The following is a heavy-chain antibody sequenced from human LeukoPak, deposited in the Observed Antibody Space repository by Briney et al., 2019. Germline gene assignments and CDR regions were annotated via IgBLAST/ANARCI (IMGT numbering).Heavy chain of an antibody. D-gene: IGHD3-22*01. J-gene: IGHJ4*02. CDR1: GGSISSSNYY. CDR3: ARRAAGSRNYYYADY. Sequence: PSETLSLTCIVSGGSISSSNYYWGWIRQPPGKGLDWIGSIYYNGNTYYSPSLKSRVTISIDTSKNHFSLNLRSVTAADTAVYYCARRAAGSRNYYYADYWGQGTLVTVSS. V-gene: IGHV4-39*01. CDR2: IYYNGNT.